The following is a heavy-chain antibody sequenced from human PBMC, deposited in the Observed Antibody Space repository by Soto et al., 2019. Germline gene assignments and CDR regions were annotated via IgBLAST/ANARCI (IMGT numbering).Heavy chain of an antibody. CDR2: IYYSGST. Sequence: QLQLQESGPGLVKPSETLSLTCTVSGGSISSSSYYWGWIRQPPGKGLEWIGSIYYSGSTYYNPSLKSRVTISVDTSKNQFSLKLSSVTAADTAVYYCARPLLRFLEWLPNDAFDIWGQGTMGTVSS. CDR1: GGSISSSSYY. CDR3: ARPLLRFLEWLPNDAFDI. D-gene: IGHD3-3*01. J-gene: IGHJ3*02. V-gene: IGHV4-39*01.